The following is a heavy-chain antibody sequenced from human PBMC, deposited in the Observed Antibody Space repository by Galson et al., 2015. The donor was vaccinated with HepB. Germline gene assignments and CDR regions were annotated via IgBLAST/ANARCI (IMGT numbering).Heavy chain of an antibody. CDR3: AGVDFWSGHPPTY. V-gene: IGHV3-7*01. CDR1: GFTFSRYW. Sequence: SLRLSCAASGFTFSRYWMNWVRQAPGKGLEWVANIKQDGSEKYYVDSVKGRFTISRDNAKKSLYLQMNSLRVEDTAVYYCAGVDFWSGHPPTYWGQGTLVTVSS. J-gene: IGHJ4*02. CDR2: IKQDGSEK. D-gene: IGHD3-3*01.